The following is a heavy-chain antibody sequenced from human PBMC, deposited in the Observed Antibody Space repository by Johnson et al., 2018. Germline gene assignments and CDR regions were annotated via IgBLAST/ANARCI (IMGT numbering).Heavy chain of an antibody. D-gene: IGHD3-22*01. Sequence: QVQLVQSGGGVVQPGRSLRLSFAASGFTFISYGMHWVRQAPGKGLEWVAVISYDGSNKYYADSVKGRFTISRDNSKNTLYLQMNSLRAEDTAVYYCALDQYYYDSSGYPDFDLWGRGTLVTVSS. CDR3: ALDQYYYDSSGYPDFDL. V-gene: IGHV3-30*03. J-gene: IGHJ2*01. CDR2: ISYDGSNK. CDR1: GFTFISYG.